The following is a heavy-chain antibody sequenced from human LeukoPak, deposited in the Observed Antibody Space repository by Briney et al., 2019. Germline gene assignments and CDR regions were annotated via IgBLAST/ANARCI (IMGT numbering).Heavy chain of an antibody. Sequence: GGSLRLSCTVSGFTVSSNSWSWVRQAPGKGLEWVSFIYSGGNTHYSDSVKGRFTISRDNARNSLYLQMNSLRTEDTAVYYCGSLDSREDSSSRWGPLDIWGQGTMVTVSS. CDR2: IYSGGNT. D-gene: IGHD6-6*01. V-gene: IGHV3-53*01. J-gene: IGHJ3*02. CDR1: GFTVSSNS. CDR3: GSLDSREDSSSRWGPLDI.